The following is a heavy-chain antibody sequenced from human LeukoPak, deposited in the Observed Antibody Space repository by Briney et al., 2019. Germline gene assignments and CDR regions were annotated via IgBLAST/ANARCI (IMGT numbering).Heavy chain of an antibody. CDR3: AGVFDVGATASDAFDI. Sequence: GGSLRLSCAASGFTFSSYSMNWVCQAPGKGLEWVSAISGSGGSTYYADSVKGRFTISRDNSKNTLYLQMNSLRAEDTAVYYCAGVFDVGATASDAFDIWGQGTMVTVSS. CDR1: GFTFSSYS. CDR2: ISGSGGST. J-gene: IGHJ3*02. D-gene: IGHD1-26*01. V-gene: IGHV3-23*01.